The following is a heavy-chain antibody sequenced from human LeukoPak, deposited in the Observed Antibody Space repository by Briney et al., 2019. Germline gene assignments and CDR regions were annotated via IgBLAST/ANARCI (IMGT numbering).Heavy chain of an antibody. CDR3: ARGHSGSYYYFDY. V-gene: IGHV3-33*01. CDR1: GFSFSSYG. Sequence: SGGSLRLSCTASGFSFSSYGVHWVRQAPGKGLEWVAVIWYDGSNKYYADSVKGRFTISRDNSKNTLYLQMNSLRAEDTAVYYCARGHSGSYYYFDYWGQGTLVTVSS. J-gene: IGHJ4*02. CDR2: IWYDGSNK. D-gene: IGHD1-26*01.